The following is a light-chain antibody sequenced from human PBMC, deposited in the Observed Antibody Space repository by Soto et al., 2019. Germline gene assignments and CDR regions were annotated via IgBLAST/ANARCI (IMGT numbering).Light chain of an antibody. Sequence: EIVMTQSPATLSVSPGERATVSCRASQSVSSNLAWYQQKPGQAPRLLIYGASTRATGFPARFSGSGSGTEFTLTISSLQSEDLAVYYCQQYNSWPPLTFGGGTKVEIK. CDR2: GAS. J-gene: IGKJ4*01. CDR3: QQYNSWPPLT. V-gene: IGKV3-15*01. CDR1: QSVSSN.